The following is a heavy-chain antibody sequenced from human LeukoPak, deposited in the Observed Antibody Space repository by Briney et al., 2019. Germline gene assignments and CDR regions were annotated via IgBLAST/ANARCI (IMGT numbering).Heavy chain of an antibody. Sequence: ASGTLSLTCAVSGGSISSSNWWSWVRQPPGKGLEWIGEIYHSGSTNYNPSLKSRVTISVDTSKNQFSLKLSSVTAADTAVYYCARASPYYYDSSGFDYWGQGTLVTVSS. CDR1: GGSISSSNW. CDR3: ARASPYYYDSSGFDY. V-gene: IGHV4-4*02. D-gene: IGHD3-22*01. CDR2: IYHSGST. J-gene: IGHJ4*02.